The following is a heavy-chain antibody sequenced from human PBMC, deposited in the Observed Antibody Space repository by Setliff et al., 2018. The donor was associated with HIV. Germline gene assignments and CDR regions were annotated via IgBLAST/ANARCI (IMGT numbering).Heavy chain of an antibody. V-gene: IGHV4-34*01. J-gene: IGHJ4*02. CDR2: INHSGST. D-gene: IGHD3-10*01. CDR1: GGSFSDNY. Sequence: PSETLSLTCAVYGGSFSDNYWSWIRQSPGKGLEWIGEINHSGSTNYNPSLKSRVTISVDTSKSQFSLRLNSVTATDTALYYCARGRFHRLHRPYSGSGSLGTQYFDYWGQGTLVTVSS. CDR3: ARGRFHRLHRPYSGSGSLGTQYFDY.